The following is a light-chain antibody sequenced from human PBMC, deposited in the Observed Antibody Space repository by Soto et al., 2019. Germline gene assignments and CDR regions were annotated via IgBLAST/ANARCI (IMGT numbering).Light chain of an antibody. J-gene: IGKJ4*01. Sequence: EILMRQSPATLSVSPGETVTFSCRASRSVSNRLAWYQHKPGQAPRLLISGASNGATGIPPKFSGSGSGTEFTLTVDSLQSDDIAVYYCQQYYNWPVTFGGGTKVDI. CDR3: QQYYNWPVT. CDR2: GAS. V-gene: IGKV3-15*01. CDR1: RSVSNR.